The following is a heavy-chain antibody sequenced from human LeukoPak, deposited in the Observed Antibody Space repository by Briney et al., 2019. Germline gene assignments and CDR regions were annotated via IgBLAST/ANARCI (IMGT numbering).Heavy chain of an antibody. CDR1: GGSISSGDYY. CDR3: ARQNYDILTGYYEWFEDY. CDR2: IYYSGST. V-gene: IGHV4-30-4*01. Sequence: NPSETLSLTCTVSGGSISSGDYYWSWIRQPPGKGLEWIGYIYYSGSTYYNPSLKSRVTISVDTSKNQFSLKLSSVTAADTAVYYCARQNYDILTGYYEWFEDYWGQGTLVTVSS. J-gene: IGHJ4*02. D-gene: IGHD3-9*01.